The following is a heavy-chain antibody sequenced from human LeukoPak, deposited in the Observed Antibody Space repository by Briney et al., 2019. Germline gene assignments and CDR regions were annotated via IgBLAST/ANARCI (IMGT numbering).Heavy chain of an antibody. D-gene: IGHD6-13*01. CDR2: ISHSGTT. J-gene: IGHJ5*02. Sequence: SETLSLTCAVYGGSFSGYYWTWIRQPPGKGLEWIGEISHSGTTNYNPSLKTRVTVSGDTSKKQFSPRLTSVTAEDTAVYYCARDLPYSKVGREVRPSARFDPWGQGTLVTVSS. CDR1: GGSFSGYY. V-gene: IGHV4-34*01. CDR3: ARDLPYSKVGREVRPSARFDP.